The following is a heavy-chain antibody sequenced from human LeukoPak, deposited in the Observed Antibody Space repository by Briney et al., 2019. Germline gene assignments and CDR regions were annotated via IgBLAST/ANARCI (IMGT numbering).Heavy chain of an antibody. V-gene: IGHV3-48*03. J-gene: IGHJ6*03. Sequence: PGGSLRLSCAASGFTFSSYEMNWVRQAPGKGLEWVSYISSSGSTIYYADSVKGRFTISRDNAKNSLYLQMNSLRAEDTAVYYCARDRLDYGDYDHYYYYMDVWGKGTTVTISS. CDR3: ARDRLDYGDYDHYYYYMDV. CDR2: ISSSGSTI. CDR1: GFTFSSYE. D-gene: IGHD4-17*01.